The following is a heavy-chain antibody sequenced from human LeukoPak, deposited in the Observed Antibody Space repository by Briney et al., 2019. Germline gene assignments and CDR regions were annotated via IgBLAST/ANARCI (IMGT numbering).Heavy chain of an antibody. CDR1: GGSISSDY. Sequence: SETLSLTCTVSGGSISSDYWSWIRQPAGKGLEWIGRIYTSGSTTYNPSLKSRVTMSLDTSTNQFSLKLGSVTAADTAVYYCARDRGAFDAFDIWSQATMLRVSS. V-gene: IGHV4-4*07. CDR3: ARDRGAFDAFDI. D-gene: IGHD1-26*01. CDR2: IYTSGST. J-gene: IGHJ3*02.